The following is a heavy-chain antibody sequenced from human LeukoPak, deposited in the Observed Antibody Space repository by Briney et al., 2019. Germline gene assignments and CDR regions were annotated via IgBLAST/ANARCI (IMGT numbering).Heavy chain of an antibody. D-gene: IGHD3-10*01. Sequence: GASVKVPCKVSGYILTELLMHWVRQAPGKGLEWMGGFDPEDGETIYAQKFQGRVTMTEDTSTDTAYMELSSLRPEDTAVYYCTTWQGSMETMVRDSWGQGTLVTVSS. J-gene: IGHJ4*02. CDR1: GYILTELL. CDR2: FDPEDGET. V-gene: IGHV1-24*01. CDR3: TTWQGSMETMVRDS.